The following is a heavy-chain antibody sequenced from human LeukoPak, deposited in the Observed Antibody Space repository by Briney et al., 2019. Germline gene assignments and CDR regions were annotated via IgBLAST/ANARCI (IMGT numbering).Heavy chain of an antibody. CDR2: IYYRVST. Sequence: SQTLSLTCTVSGGSICSGGYYWSWIRQHPGKGLEWIGGIYYRVSTYYNPSLKSRVTISVDTSKNQFSLKLSSVTAADTAVYYCARGCYYDSSGYYCYYYGMDVWGQGTTVTVPS. D-gene: IGHD3-22*01. V-gene: IGHV4-31*03. J-gene: IGHJ6*02. CDR1: GGSICSGGYY. CDR3: ARGCYYDSSGYYCYYYGMDV.